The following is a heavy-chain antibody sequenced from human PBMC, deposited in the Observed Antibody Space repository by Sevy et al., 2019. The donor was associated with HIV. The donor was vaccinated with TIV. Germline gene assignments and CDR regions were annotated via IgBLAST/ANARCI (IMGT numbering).Heavy chain of an antibody. Sequence: ASVKVSCKASGHTFSNYAISWVRQAPGQGLEWMGGILPMFGAPNYAQKFQGRVTITADESTSTAYMQLSSLRSEDTAVYYCARDSLYSTNWAFDYWGQGTLVTVSS. CDR1: GHTFSNYA. D-gene: IGHD6-13*01. CDR2: ILPMFGAP. CDR3: ARDSLYSTNWAFDY. J-gene: IGHJ4*02. V-gene: IGHV1-69*13.